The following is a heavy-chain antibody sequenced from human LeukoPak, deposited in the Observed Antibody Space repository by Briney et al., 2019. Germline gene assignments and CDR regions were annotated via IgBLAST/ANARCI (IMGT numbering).Heavy chain of an antibody. CDR3: ARHLGEGTYPMDR. CDR2: IHISGKT. CDR1: GASITDYY. V-gene: IGHV4-59*08. J-gene: IGHJ5*02. Sequence: SEALSLTCTVSGASITDYYWSWIRQTPEMGLEYIGYIHISGKTYNNPSLKGRVTVSLDTSQNQFSLKLTSVTAADTAVYFCARHLGEGTYPMDRWGQGILVTVSS. D-gene: IGHD1-26*01.